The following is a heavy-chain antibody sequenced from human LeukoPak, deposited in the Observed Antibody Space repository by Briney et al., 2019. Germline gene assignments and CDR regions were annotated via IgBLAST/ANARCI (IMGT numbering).Heavy chain of an antibody. J-gene: IGHJ4*02. CDR3: ARVSTYYDA. V-gene: IGHV3-30*02. CDR2: IRYDGSNK. Sequence: LEWVAFIRYDGSNKYYADSVKGRFTISRDNSKNTLYLQMNSLRAEDTAVYYCARVSTYYDAWGQGTLVTVSS.